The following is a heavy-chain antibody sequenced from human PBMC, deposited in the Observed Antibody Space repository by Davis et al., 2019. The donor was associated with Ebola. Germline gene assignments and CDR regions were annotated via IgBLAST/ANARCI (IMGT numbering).Heavy chain of an antibody. J-gene: IGHJ4*02. CDR3: AKPFGDYVGYFDY. Sequence: DSVKGRFTISRDNSKNTVYLQMDSLRPEDTAVFYCAKPFGDYVGYFDYLGQGTLVTVAS. V-gene: IGHV3-30*02. D-gene: IGHD4-17*01.